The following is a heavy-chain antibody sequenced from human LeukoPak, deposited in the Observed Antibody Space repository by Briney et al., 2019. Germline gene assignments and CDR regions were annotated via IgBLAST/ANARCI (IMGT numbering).Heavy chain of an antibody. CDR3: ARTITMARVDI. D-gene: IGHD3-10*01. V-gene: IGHV3-53*01. J-gene: IGHJ3*02. CDR2: MYVDGKT. Sequence: GGSLRLSCAASGFTFSRFWMNWVRQAPGKGPEWVSVMYVDGKTYYADSVKGRFTISRDNSKNTLYLQMNSLRAEDTAVYYCARTITMARVDIWGQGTMVTISS. CDR1: GFTFSRFW.